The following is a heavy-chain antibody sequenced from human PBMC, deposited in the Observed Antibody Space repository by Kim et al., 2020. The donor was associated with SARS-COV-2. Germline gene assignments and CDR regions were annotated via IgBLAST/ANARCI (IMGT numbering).Heavy chain of an antibody. V-gene: IGHV3-23*01. Sequence: GGSLRLSCAASGFTFSSYAMSWVRQAPGKGLEWVSAISGSGGSTYYADSVKGRFTISRDNSKNTLYLQMNSLRAEDTAVYYCASPILPEQWLVPFDYWGQGTLVTVSS. J-gene: IGHJ4*02. CDR1: GFTFSSYA. D-gene: IGHD6-19*01. CDR3: ASPILPEQWLVPFDY. CDR2: ISGSGGST.